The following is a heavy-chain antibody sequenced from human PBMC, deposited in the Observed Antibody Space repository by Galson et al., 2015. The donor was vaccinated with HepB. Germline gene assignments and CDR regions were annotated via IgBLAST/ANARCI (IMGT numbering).Heavy chain of an antibody. CDR3: AREGGSLTSDWSDDAFDI. D-gene: IGHD6-19*01. J-gene: IGHJ3*02. V-gene: IGHV1-69*13. Sequence: SVKVSCKASGGTFSGYSISWVQQAPGQGLEWMGGIIPIFGTTKYAQKFRGRVTITADESTSTAYMELSSLRSEDTAVYYCAREGGSLTSDWSDDAFDIWGQGTMVTVS. CDR1: GGTFSGYS. CDR2: IIPIFGTT.